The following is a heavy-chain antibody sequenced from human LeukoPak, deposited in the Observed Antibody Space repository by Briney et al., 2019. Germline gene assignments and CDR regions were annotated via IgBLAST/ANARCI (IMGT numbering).Heavy chain of an antibody. Sequence: PGGSLRLSCAASGFTFSTYSMNWVRQAPGKGLEWVSYISSSSSTTYYADSVNGRFTISRDNAKNSLYLQMNSLRAEDTAVYYCAREMAYTCDYWGQGTLVTVSS. CDR3: AREMAYTCDY. CDR2: ISSSSSTT. CDR1: GFTFSTYS. D-gene: IGHD2-2*02. V-gene: IGHV3-48*01. J-gene: IGHJ4*02.